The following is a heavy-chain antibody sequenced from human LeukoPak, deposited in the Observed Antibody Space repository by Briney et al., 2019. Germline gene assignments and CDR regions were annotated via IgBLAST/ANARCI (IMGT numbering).Heavy chain of an antibody. CDR3: AKAEGVYPFNIYDY. Sequence: GGSLRLSCAASGFTFSSYAMHWVRQAPGKGLEWVAVISYDGSNKYYADSVKGRFTISRDNSKNTLYLQMNSLRAEDTAVYYCAKAEGVYPFNIYDYWGQGTLVTVSS. D-gene: IGHD5/OR15-5a*01. J-gene: IGHJ4*02. V-gene: IGHV3-30-3*01. CDR2: ISYDGSNK. CDR1: GFTFSSYA.